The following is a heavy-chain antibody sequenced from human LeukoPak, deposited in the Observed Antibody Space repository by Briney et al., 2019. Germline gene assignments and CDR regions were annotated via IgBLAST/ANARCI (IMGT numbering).Heavy chain of an antibody. CDR3: ARVGATSFDY. V-gene: IGHV4-4*09. CDR2: IYTSGST. Sequence: KTSETLSLTCTVSGGSISSYYWSWIRQPPGKGLEWIGYIYTSGSTNYNPSLKSRVTISVDTSKNQFSLKLSSVTAADTAAYYCARVGATSFDYWGQGTLVTVSS. J-gene: IGHJ4*02. CDR1: GGSISSYY. D-gene: IGHD1-26*01.